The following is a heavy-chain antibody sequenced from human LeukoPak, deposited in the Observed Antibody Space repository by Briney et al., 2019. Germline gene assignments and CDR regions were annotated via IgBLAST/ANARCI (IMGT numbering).Heavy chain of an antibody. V-gene: IGHV5-51*01. CDR3: ARRVGSKSSGYYMGV. J-gene: IGHJ6*03. CDR1: GFSFPIYW. D-gene: IGHD6-19*01. Sequence: RGESLKISCQGSGFSFPIYWIGWVRQLPGKGLEWMGNIYPGDSDTTYSPSFQGQVSISADRSITTAYLQWSSLKTSDGAIYYCARRVGSKSSGYYMGVWGNGTTVTVSS. CDR2: IYPGDSDT.